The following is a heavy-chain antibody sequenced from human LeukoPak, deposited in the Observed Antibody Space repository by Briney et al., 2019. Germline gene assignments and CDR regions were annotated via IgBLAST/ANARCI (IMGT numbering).Heavy chain of an antibody. Sequence: GEPLKISCKGSGYSFTSYWIGWVRQMPGKGLEWMGIIYAGDSDTTYSPSFQGQVTISADKSISAAYLQWSSLQASDTAMYYCVRRSRDGRYYFDYWGQGTLVTVSS. CDR1: GYSFTSYW. D-gene: IGHD5-24*01. CDR2: IYAGDSDT. V-gene: IGHV5-51*01. J-gene: IGHJ4*02. CDR3: VRRSRDGRYYFDY.